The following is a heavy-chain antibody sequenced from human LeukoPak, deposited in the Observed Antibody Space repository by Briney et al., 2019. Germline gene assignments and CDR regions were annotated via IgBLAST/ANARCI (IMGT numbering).Heavy chain of an antibody. CDR1: GFTFSSYE. V-gene: IGHV3-48*03. Sequence: PWGSLRHSCAASGFTFSSYEMNWVRQAPGKGLEWVSYISSSGSTIYYADSVKGRFTISRDNAKNSLYLQMNSLRAEDTAVYYCARERTGGTLTWGQGTLVTVSS. CDR3: ARERTGGTLT. J-gene: IGHJ5*02. CDR2: ISSSGSTI. D-gene: IGHD2-15*01.